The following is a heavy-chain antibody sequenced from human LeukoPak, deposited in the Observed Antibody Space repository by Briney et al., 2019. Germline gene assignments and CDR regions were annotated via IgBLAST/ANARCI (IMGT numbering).Heavy chain of an antibody. CDR3: ARAQAAGDGHYFDF. CDR2: INHSGST. CDR1: GGSFSSYY. Sequence: SETLSLTCAAYGGSFSSYYWSWIRQTPGKGLEWIGEINHSGSTNYNLSLKSRVTISVDTSKNQFSLKLSAVTAAETAVYYCARAQAAGDGHYFDFWGQGTLVTVSS. D-gene: IGHD7-27*01. V-gene: IGHV4-34*01. J-gene: IGHJ4*02.